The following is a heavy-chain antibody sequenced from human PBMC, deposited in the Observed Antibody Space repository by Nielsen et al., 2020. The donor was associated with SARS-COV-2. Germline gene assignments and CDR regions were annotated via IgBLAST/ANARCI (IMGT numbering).Heavy chain of an antibody. V-gene: IGHV1-69*04. CDR2: IIPILSIA. CDR3: ARERSWYEIDAFDI. D-gene: IGHD6-13*01. CDR1: GGTFSSYT. J-gene: IGHJ3*02. Sequence: SVKVSCKASGGTFSSYTISWVRQAPGQGLEWMGRIIPILSIANYAQKFQGRVTITADKSTSTAYMELSSLRSEDTAVYYCARERSWYEIDAFDIWGQGTMVTVSS.